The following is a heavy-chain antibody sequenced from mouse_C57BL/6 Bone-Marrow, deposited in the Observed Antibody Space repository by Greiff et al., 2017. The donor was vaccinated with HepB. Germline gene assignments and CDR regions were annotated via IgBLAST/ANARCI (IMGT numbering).Heavy chain of an antibody. V-gene: IGHV1-15*01. D-gene: IGHD3-3*01. CDR1: GYTFTDYE. CDR3: TTLGGYYFDY. Sequence: VKLMESGAELVRPGASVTLSCKASGYTFTDYEMHWVKQTPVHGLEWIGAIDPETGGTAYNQKFKGKAILTADKSSSTAYMDLRSLTSEDSAVYYCTTLGGYYFDYWGRGTTLTVSS. J-gene: IGHJ2*01. CDR2: IDPETGGT.